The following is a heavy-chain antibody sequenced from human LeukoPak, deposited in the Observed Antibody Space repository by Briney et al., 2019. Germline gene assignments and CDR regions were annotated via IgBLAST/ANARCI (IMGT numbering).Heavy chain of an antibody. V-gene: IGHV3-48*01. D-gene: IGHD5-18*01. J-gene: IGHJ4*02. CDR2: ISSSSSTI. Sequence: PGGSLRLSCAASGFTFSSYSMNWVRQAPGKGLEWVSYISSSSSTIYYADSVKGRFTIYRDNAKNSLYLQMNSLRAEDTAVYYCAGDLHSYGYWGQGTLVTVSS. CDR3: AGDLHSYGY. CDR1: GFTFSSYS.